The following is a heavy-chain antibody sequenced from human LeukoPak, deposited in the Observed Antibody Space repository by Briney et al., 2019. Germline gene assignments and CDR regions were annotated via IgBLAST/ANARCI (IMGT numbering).Heavy chain of an antibody. CDR3: ARDEVIAAAGTRFDP. CDR2: IYYSGST. V-gene: IGHV4-31*02. J-gene: IGHJ5*02. Sequence: LRLSCAASGFTFSSYSMNWVRRAPGKGLEWIGYIYYSGSTYYNPSLKSRVTISVDTSKNQFSLKLSSVTAADTAVYYCARDEVIAAAGTRFDPWGQGTLVTVSS. D-gene: IGHD6-13*01. CDR1: GFTFSSYS.